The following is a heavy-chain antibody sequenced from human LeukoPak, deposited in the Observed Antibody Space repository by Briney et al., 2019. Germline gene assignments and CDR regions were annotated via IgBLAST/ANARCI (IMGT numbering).Heavy chain of an antibody. CDR1: GVSISSSNSY. V-gene: IGHV4-39*01. CDR3: AKQTGSGLFILP. Sequence: SETLSLTCTVSGVSISSSNSYWGWIRQPPGKGLEWIGSIYYTGNTYYNASLKSRVTISIHTSKNQFSLKLTSVTAADTAVYYCAKQTGSGLFILPGGQGTLVTVSS. CDR2: IYYTGNT. D-gene: IGHD3/OR15-3a*01. J-gene: IGHJ4*02.